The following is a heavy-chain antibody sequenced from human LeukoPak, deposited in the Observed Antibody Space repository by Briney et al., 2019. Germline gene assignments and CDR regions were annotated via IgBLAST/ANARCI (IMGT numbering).Heavy chain of an antibody. V-gene: IGHV3-11*04. CDR3: ARDVYCSGGSCLHYFDY. CDR1: GFTFSDYN. J-gene: IGHJ4*02. Sequence: GGSLRLSCAASGFTFSDYNMRWIRQAPGKGLEWVSSISRSGSTKYYADSVKGRFAISRDNAKNSLFLQMNSLRAEDTAVYYCARDVYCSGGSCLHYFDYWGQGTLVTVSS. D-gene: IGHD2-15*01. CDR2: ISRSGSTK.